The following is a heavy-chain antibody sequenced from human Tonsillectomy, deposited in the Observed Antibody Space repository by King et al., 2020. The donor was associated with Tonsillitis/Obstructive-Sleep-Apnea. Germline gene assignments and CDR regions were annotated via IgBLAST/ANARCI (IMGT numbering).Heavy chain of an antibody. J-gene: IGHJ5*02. CDR1: GFTFSSYE. D-gene: IGHD3-3*01. Sequence: VQLVESGGGLVQPGGSLRLSCAASGFTFSSYEMNWVRQAPGKGLEWVSYISSSGSTKYYADSVKGRFTISRDNAKNSLYLQMNSLRAEDTAVYYCARDSHPEWFLKWFDPWGQGTLVTVSS. V-gene: IGHV3-48*03. CDR3: ARDSHPEWFLKWFDP. CDR2: ISSSGSTK.